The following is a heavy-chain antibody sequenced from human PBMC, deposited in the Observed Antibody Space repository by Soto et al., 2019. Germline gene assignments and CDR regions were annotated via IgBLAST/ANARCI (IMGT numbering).Heavy chain of an antibody. CDR3: AREYSNSPEAFDY. CDR1: GDSVSSNSYY. J-gene: IGHJ4*02. D-gene: IGHD6-6*01. Sequence: SETLSLTCTVSGDSVSSNSYYWSWIRQPPGKGLEFIGYIYYSGSTNYNPSLKSRVTISLDTSRNQFSLKLSSVTAADTAVFYCAREYSNSPEAFDYWGQGALVTVSS. CDR2: IYYSGST. V-gene: IGHV4-61*01.